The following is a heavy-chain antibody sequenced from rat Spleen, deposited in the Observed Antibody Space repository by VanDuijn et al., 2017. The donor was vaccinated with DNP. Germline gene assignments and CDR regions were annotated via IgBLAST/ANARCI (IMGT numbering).Heavy chain of an antibody. CDR1: GLSLTSTS. CDR3: ARDVGGPIWFAY. J-gene: IGHJ3*01. V-gene: IGHV2-47*01. CDR2: IRSDGST. Sequence: QVQLKESGPGLVQPSHTLSLTCTVSGLSLTSTSVSWIRQPPGKGLEWMGVIRSDGSTEYNSEFKSRLSISRVTSKNQVFLKMNSLKTEDTGVYYCARDVGGPIWFAYWGRGTLVTVSS. D-gene: IGHD4-3*01.